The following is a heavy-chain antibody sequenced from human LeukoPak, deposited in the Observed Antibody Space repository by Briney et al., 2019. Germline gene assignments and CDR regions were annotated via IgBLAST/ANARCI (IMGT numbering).Heavy chain of an antibody. J-gene: IGHJ3*02. CDR1: GYTFPNYG. CDR2: INPNSGGT. Sequence: GASVKVSCKASGYTFPNYGVTWVRQAPGQGLEWMGWINPNSGGTNYAQKFQGRVTMTRDKSIRTAYMELSRLTSDDTAVYYCARNIWFGESADAFDIWGQGTMVTVSS. V-gene: IGHV1-2*02. D-gene: IGHD3-10*01. CDR3: ARNIWFGESADAFDI.